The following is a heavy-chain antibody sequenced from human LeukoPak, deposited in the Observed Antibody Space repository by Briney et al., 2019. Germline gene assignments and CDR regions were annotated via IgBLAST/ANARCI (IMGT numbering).Heavy chain of an antibody. CDR3: ARRPSQIVVVPAAPLYYGMDV. D-gene: IGHD2-2*01. CDR2: INDSGST. CDR1: GGSFSGYY. V-gene: IGHV4-34*01. Sequence: SETLSLTCAVYGGSFSGYYWSWIRQPPGKGLEWIGEINDSGSTNYNPSLKSRVTISVDTSKNQFSLKLSSVTAADTAVYYCARRPSQIVVVPAAPLYYGMDVWGQGTTVTVSS. J-gene: IGHJ6*02.